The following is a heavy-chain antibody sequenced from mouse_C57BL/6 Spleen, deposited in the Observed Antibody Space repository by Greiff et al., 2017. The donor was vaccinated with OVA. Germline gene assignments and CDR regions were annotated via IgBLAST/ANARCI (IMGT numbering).Heavy chain of an antibody. J-gene: IGHJ2*01. D-gene: IGHD2-3*01. CDR3: ARDDGYYNCDY. CDR1: GYTFTDYY. CDR2: IYPGSGNT. V-gene: IGHV1-76*01. Sequence: QVQLKESGAELVRPGASVKLSCKASGYTFTDYYINWVKQRPGQGLEWIARIYPGSGNTYYNEKFKGKATLTAEKSSSTAYMQLSSLTSEDSAVYFCARDDGYYNCDYWGQGTTLTVSS.